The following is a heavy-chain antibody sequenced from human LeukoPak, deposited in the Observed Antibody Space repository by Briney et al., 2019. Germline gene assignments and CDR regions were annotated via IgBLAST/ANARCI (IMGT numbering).Heavy chain of an antibody. D-gene: IGHD3-22*01. CDR3: ASKGYYDSSGYYFDY. CDR2: INHSGST. Sequence: SETLSLTCAVYGGSFSGYYWSWIRQPPGKGLEWIGEINHSGSTGYNPSLKSRVTISVDTSKNQFSLKLSSVTAADTAVYYCASKGYYDSSGYYFDYWGQGTLVTVSS. J-gene: IGHJ4*02. V-gene: IGHV4-34*01. CDR1: GGSFSGYY.